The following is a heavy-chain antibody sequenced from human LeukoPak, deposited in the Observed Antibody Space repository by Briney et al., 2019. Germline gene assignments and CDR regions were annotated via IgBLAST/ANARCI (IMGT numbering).Heavy chain of an antibody. J-gene: IGHJ3*02. CDR2: IYTSGST. CDR3: ARDSRITFGGGGAFDI. V-gene: IGHV4-4*07. D-gene: IGHD3-16*01. Sequence: PSETLSLTCTVSGGSISSYYWSWIRQPAGKGLEWIGRIYTSGSTNYNPSLKSRVTMSVDTSKNQFSLKLSSVTAADTAVYYCARDSRITFGGGGAFDIWGQGTMVTVSS. CDR1: GGSISSYY.